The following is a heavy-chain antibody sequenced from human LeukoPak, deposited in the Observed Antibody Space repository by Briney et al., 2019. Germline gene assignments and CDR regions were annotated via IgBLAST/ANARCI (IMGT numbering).Heavy chain of an antibody. CDR1: GYSFTSYW. V-gene: IGHV5-51*01. CDR3: ARQQQYSGSPTGFDY. J-gene: IGHJ4*02. Sequence: GESLKISCKGSGYSFTSYWIGWVRQMPGKGLEWMGIIYPGDSDTRYSPFFQGQVTISADKSISTAYLQWSSLKASDTAMYYCARQQQYSGSPTGFDYWGQGTLVTVSS. D-gene: IGHD1-26*01. CDR2: IYPGDSDT.